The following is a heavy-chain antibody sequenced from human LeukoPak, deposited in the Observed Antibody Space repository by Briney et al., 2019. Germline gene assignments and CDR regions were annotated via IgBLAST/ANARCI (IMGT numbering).Heavy chain of an antibody. CDR2: ISNSGGTI. V-gene: IGHV3-11*01. D-gene: IGHD6-13*01. Sequence: GGSLRLSCAATGFTFSDYFMTWSRQAPGKGLEWVSYISNSGGTIYYSDSVKGRFTISRDNAKNLLYLEMDSLRAGDTDVYYCARMRSSWYFDHWGQGSLVTVSS. J-gene: IGHJ4*02. CDR3: ARMRSSWYFDH. CDR1: GFTFSDYF.